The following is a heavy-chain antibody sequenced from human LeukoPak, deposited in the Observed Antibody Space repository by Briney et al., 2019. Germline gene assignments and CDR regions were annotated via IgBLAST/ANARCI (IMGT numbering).Heavy chain of an antibody. CDR2: INPNSGGT. CDR1: GYTFTAYY. Sequence: ASVKVSCKASGYTFTAYYMHWVRQARGQGLEWMVRINPNSGGTNYAQKFQGRVSMTRVTAIGTAYMEVSRLRSDDTAVYYCARGPYAGYWGQGTLVTVSS. D-gene: IGHD2-8*01. J-gene: IGHJ4*02. V-gene: IGHV1-2*06. CDR3: ARGPYAGY.